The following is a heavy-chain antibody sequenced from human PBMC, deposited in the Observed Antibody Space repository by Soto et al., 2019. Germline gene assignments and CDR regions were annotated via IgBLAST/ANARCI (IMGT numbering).Heavy chain of an antibody. Sequence: GVSLRLSFAASGLSFSSYALSWVRQAPGKGLEWVSAISGSGGSTFYADSVKGRFTISRDNSKNTLYLQMNSLRAEDTAVYYCARDYGEPVVATYHYYGMDVWGQGTTVTVSS. D-gene: IGHD5-12*01. V-gene: IGHV3-23*01. CDR1: GLSFSSYA. CDR3: ARDYGEPVVATYHYYGMDV. J-gene: IGHJ6*02. CDR2: ISGSGGST.